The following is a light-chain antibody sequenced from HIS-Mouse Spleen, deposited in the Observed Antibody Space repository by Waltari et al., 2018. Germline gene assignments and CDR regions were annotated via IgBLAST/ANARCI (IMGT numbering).Light chain of an antibody. CDR3: QKLNSYPPT. Sequence: DIQLNQSPSFLSASVGDRVTITCRASQGISSYLAWYQQKPGKAPKLLIYAASTLQSGVPSRFSGSGSGTEFTLTISSLQPEDFATYYCQKLNSYPPTFGQGTKVEIK. CDR1: QGISSY. V-gene: IGKV1-9*01. CDR2: AAS. J-gene: IGKJ1*01.